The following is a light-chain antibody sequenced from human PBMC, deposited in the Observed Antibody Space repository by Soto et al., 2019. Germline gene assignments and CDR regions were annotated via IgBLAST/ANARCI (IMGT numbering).Light chain of an antibody. CDR2: DVT. V-gene: IGLV2-14*03. Sequence: QSALTQPASASGSPGQSITISCTGTSSDVGGYNYVSWYQQHPGKAPKVMIYDVTNRPSDVSDRFSGSKSGNTASLTISGLQGEDEADYYCTSYTGGDTIIFGGGTKLTVL. CDR3: TSYTGGDTII. J-gene: IGLJ2*01. CDR1: SSDVGGYNY.